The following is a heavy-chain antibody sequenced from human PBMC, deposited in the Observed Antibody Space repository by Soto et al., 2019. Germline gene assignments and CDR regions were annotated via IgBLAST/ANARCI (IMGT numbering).Heavy chain of an antibody. D-gene: IGHD3-10*01. CDR1: GFSFSTYA. J-gene: IGHJ6*02. Sequence: EVQLLESGGGLVQPGGSLRLSCAASGFSFSTYAMAWVRQAPGKGLEWVSAIIGSGVSTYYADSVKGRFTISRDNYKNMXYLQINSMRGEDNDLYYCAKDRVAGGWGRVYGMDVWGQGTTVTVSS. CDR2: IIGSGVST. V-gene: IGHV3-23*01. CDR3: AKDRVAGGWGRVYGMDV.